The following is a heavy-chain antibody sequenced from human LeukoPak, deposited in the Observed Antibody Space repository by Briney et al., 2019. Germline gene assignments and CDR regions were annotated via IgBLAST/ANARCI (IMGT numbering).Heavy chain of an antibody. J-gene: IGHJ4*02. CDR2: IRYDGSNK. Sequence: GGSLRLSCAASGFTFSSYGMHWVRQAPGKGLEWVAFIRYDGSNKYYADSVKGRFTISRDNSKNTLYLQMNSLRAEDTAVYYCAKDLNRYCSGGSCSVFDYWGQGTLDTVSS. CDR3: AKDLNRYCSGGSCSVFDY. V-gene: IGHV3-30*02. D-gene: IGHD2-15*01. CDR1: GFTFSSYG.